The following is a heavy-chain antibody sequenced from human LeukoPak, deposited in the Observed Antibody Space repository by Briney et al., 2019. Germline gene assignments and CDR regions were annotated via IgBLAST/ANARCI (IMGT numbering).Heavy chain of an antibody. CDR2: IRYDASRE. CDR1: GFIFDDYG. D-gene: IGHD1-26*01. V-gene: IGHV3-30*02. CDR3: AKVGASYYGIDY. J-gene: IGHJ4*02. Sequence: GGSLRLSFTSFGFIFDDYGMHWVRQAPGKGLEWVAFIRYDASREYYVDSVKGRFTISRDNSKNTLYLQMSSLRVEDTAVYYCAKVGASYYGIDYWGQGARVTVSS.